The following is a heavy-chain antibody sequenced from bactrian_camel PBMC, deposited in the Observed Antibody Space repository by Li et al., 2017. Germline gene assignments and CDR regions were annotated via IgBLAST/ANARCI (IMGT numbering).Heavy chain of an antibody. CDR1: EPLSVKENDC. D-gene: IGHD1*01. Sequence: HVQLVESGGGSVQAGGSLTLSRTATEPLSVKENDCMVWFRQTPGYERAGVAAIMILGATTYYADSVKGRFTISQDNAKNMVYLQMNSLKPEDSGTYFCTADRSRGKDGGGGTCFWSLTPYFQYRGQGTQVTVS. V-gene: IGHV3S45*01. CDR2: IMILGATT. CDR3: TADRSRGKDGGGGTCFWSLTPYFQY. J-gene: IGHJ4*01.